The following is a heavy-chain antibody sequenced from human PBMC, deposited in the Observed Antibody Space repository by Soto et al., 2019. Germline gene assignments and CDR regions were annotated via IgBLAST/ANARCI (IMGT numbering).Heavy chain of an antibody. J-gene: IGHJ5*02. D-gene: IGHD5-12*01. V-gene: IGHV4-59*01. CDR3: ARGRGYSGQRRGWFDP. Sequence: PSETLSLSCAVYGGSISTYYWNWIRQPAGKGLEWIGDIYYSGRTNYNPSLKSRVAISVDMSKNQFSLNLSSVTPADTAVYYCARGRGYSGQRRGWFDPWGQGTLVTVSS. CDR2: IYYSGRT. CDR1: GGSISTYY.